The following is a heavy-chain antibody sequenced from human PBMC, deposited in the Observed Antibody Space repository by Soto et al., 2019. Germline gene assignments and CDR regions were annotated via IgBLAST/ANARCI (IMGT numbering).Heavy chain of an antibody. CDR3: ARGLRAYSGVDGVDV. Sequence: QVRLQESGPGLVKPSQTLSLTCTVSGGSISSGDYYWSWIRQPPGKGLEWIGCIYYTGSTSYKSSLKSRLSISLDASTNRFSLKLTSVTAADAAGYYCARGLRAYSGVDGVDVWGQGTTVIVSS. D-gene: IGHD3-10*01. CDR1: GGSISSGDYY. V-gene: IGHV4-30-4*01. CDR2: IYYTGST. J-gene: IGHJ6*02.